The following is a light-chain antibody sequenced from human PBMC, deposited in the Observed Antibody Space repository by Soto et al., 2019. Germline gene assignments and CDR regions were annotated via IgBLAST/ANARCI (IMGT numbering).Light chain of an antibody. CDR2: DVT. Sequence: QSALTQPASVSGSPGQSITISYTGTSSDVGAYNYVSWYQQHPGKAPKFMIYDVTNRPSGVSNRFSGSKSGNTASLTISGLQAEDEADYYCSSYTSSSTLVVFGTGTKLTVL. CDR1: SSDVGAYNY. V-gene: IGLV2-14*01. J-gene: IGLJ1*01. CDR3: SSYTSSSTLVV.